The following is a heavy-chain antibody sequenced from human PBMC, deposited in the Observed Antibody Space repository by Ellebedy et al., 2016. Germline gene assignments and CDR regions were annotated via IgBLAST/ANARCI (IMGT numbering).Heavy chain of an antibody. J-gene: IGHJ6*02. CDR1: GFTFSDYW. CDR3: ARDPSYYCSSTRCYSPYYYGMDV. V-gene: IGHV3-74*01. D-gene: IGHD2-2*02. Sequence: GGSLRLSXAASGFTFSDYWVHWVRHAPGKGLVWVSRINTDGSSTTYADSVKGRFTISRDNAKNTLYLQMNSLRAEDTAVYYCARDPSYYCSSTRCYSPYYYGMDVWGQGTTVTVSS. CDR2: INTDGSST.